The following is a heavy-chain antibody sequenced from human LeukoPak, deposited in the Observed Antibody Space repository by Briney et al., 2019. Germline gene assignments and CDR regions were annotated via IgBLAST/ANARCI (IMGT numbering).Heavy chain of an antibody. CDR1: GYTFTNYD. Sequence: GASVKVSCRASGYTFTNYDITWIRQAPGQGLEWMGYITPYNGNTNYAQKLQGRVTMTTDTSTSTVYMELRSLRSDDTAVYYCARAGWLQYYYFDYWGQGTLVTVSS. V-gene: IGHV1-18*01. J-gene: IGHJ4*02. D-gene: IGHD5-24*01. CDR3: ARAGWLQYYYFDY. CDR2: ITPYNGNT.